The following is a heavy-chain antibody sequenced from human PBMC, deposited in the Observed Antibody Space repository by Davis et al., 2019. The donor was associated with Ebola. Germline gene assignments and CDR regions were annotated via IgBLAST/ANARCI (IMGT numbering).Heavy chain of an antibody. CDR2: ISGSGGST. J-gene: IGHJ6*03. V-gene: IGHV3-23*01. D-gene: IGHD3-3*01. Sequence: PGGSLRLSCAASRFTFSSYAMSWVRQAPGKGLEWVSAISGSGGSTYYADSVKGRFTISRDNSKNTLYLQMNSLRAEDTAVYYCARAGNDFWSGYGLYYYYYMDVWGKGTTVTVSS. CDR3: ARAGNDFWSGYGLYYYYYMDV. CDR1: RFTFSSYA.